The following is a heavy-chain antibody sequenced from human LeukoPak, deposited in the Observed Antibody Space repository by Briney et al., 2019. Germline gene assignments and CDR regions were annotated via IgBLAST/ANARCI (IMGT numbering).Heavy chain of an antibody. CDR3: ARDGYTSRLLIG. Sequence: GGSLRLSCAASGFPFSSSQMNWVRQAPGKGLEWISYISTSGSTMNYADSVKGRFTISRDNAKNSLFLQVNSLTAEDTAVYYCARDGYTSRLLIGWGQGTLVTVSS. V-gene: IGHV3-48*03. CDR2: ISTSGSTM. CDR1: GFPFSSSQ. D-gene: IGHD6-13*01. J-gene: IGHJ4*02.